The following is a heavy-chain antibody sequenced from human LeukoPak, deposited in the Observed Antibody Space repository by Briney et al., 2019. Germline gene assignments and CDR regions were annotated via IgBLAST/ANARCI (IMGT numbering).Heavy chain of an antibody. J-gene: IGHJ6*03. Sequence: SETLSLTCTVSGGSISNHHWSWIRQPPGKGLEWIGSIYYSGSTNNNPSLKSRVTISVDTSNNQFSLTLNSVTAADTAVYYCTRSYYHYYYYMDVWGKGTTVTVSS. CDR1: GGSISNHH. CDR3: TRSYYHYYYYMDV. CDR2: IYYSGST. V-gene: IGHV4-59*11. D-gene: IGHD1-26*01.